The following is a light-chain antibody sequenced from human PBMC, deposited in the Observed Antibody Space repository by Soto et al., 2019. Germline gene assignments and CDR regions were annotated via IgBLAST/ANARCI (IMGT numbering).Light chain of an antibody. CDR1: NIGGKS. CDR3: QVWDDNSDHHV. Sequence: SYELTQTSSVSVAPGQTARISCGGNNIGGKSVHWYQQKPGQAPEVVVYDDSDRPSGIPERFSGSNSGNTATRTISRVEAGDEADYHCQVWDDNSDHHVFGTGTRSPS. V-gene: IGLV3-21*02. J-gene: IGLJ1*01. CDR2: DDS.